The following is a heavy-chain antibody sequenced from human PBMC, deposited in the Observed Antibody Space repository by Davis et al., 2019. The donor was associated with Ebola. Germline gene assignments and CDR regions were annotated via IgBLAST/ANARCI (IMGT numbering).Heavy chain of an antibody. J-gene: IGHJ4*02. CDR2: ISSSSSTI. D-gene: IGHD2-15*01. CDR1: GFTFSSYS. V-gene: IGHV3-48*01. Sequence: GGSLRLSCAASGFTFSSYSMNWVRQAPGKGLEWVSYISSSSSTIYYADSVKGRFTISRDNAKNTLYLQMNSLRAEDTAVYYCARGGYCSGGSCYSFRVYWGQGTLVTVSS. CDR3: ARGGYCSGGSCYSFRVY.